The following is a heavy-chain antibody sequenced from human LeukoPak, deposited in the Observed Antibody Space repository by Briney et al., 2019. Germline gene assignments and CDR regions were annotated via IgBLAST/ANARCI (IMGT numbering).Heavy chain of an antibody. D-gene: IGHD3-22*01. Sequence: KPSETLSLTCTVSGGSISTSSYYWGWIRQPPGKGLEWIGSIYYSGSTYYNPSLKSRDTISVDTSNNLFSLELRSVTAADTALYYCARQLYDSGAFDIWGQGTMVSVSS. J-gene: IGHJ3*02. CDR3: ARQLYDSGAFDI. V-gene: IGHV4-39*01. CDR2: IYYSGST. CDR1: GGSISTSSYY.